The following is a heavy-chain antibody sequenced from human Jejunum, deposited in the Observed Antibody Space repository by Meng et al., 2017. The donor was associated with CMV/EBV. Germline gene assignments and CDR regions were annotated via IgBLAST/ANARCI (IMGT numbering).Heavy chain of an antibody. J-gene: IGHJ4*02. D-gene: IGHD6-19*01. CDR2: ISGSGDST. CDR3: AKGQLFTGAAHFDC. Sequence: EVQLLESGGGLVQPGXSLRLSCTASGFTFSAYGMSWVRQAPGKGLEWVSSISGSGDSTNYADSVKGRFTISRDNSKNTIYLQVHSLRAEDTALYYCAKGQLFTGAAHFDCWGQGTLVTVSS. V-gene: IGHV3-23*01. CDR1: GFTFSAYG.